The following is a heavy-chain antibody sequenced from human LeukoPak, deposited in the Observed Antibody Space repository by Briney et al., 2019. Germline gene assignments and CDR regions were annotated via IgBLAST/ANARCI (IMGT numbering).Heavy chain of an antibody. J-gene: IGHJ4*02. Sequence: PSQTLSLTCAVSGGSISSGIYSWNWIRQPPGMGLEWIGYIYHTGHTYYNPSLKSRVTISVDRSKNQFSLKLRSVTAADTAVYYCARDSGDYPYYFDSWGQGALVTVSS. CDR2: IYHTGHT. CDR3: ARDSGDYPYYFDS. D-gene: IGHD3-10*01. V-gene: IGHV4-30-2*01. CDR1: GGSISSGIYS.